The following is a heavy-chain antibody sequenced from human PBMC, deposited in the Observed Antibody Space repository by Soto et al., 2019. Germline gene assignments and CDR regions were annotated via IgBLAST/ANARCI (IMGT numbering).Heavy chain of an antibody. CDR3: ARAPFDPRYSNARGWLFDY. Sequence: KQSQTLSLTCAVSGGSISSGGYSWSWIRQPPGKGLEWIGYIYHSGSTYYNPSLKSRVTISVDRSKNQFSLKLSSVTAADTAVYYCARAPFDPRYSNARGWLFDYWGQGTLVTVSS. D-gene: IGHD4-4*01. J-gene: IGHJ4*02. CDR1: GGSISSGGYS. V-gene: IGHV4-30-2*01. CDR2: IYHSGST.